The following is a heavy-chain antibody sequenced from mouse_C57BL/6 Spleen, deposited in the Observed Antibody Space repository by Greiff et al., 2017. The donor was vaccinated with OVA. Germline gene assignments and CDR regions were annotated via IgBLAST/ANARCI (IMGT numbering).Heavy chain of an antibody. D-gene: IGHD2-4*01. Sequence: EVKLVESGGGLVKPGGSLKLSCAASGFPFSDYGMHWVRQAPEKGLEWVAYIRSGSSTLYFADTVKGRFTISRDNAKNTLFLQMTSLRSEDTAMYYRATNYDDVVDYAMDYWGQGTSVTVSS. V-gene: IGHV5-17*01. CDR3: ATNYDDVVDYAMDY. CDR2: IRSGSSTL. CDR1: GFPFSDYG. J-gene: IGHJ4*01.